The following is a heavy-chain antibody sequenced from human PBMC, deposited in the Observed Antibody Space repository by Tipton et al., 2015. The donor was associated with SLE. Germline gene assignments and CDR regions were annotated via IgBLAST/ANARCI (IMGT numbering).Heavy chain of an antibody. CDR3: ARGPAFGGIVPYFNY. V-gene: IGHV4-31*03. J-gene: IGHJ4*02. CDR2: FYYSGST. Sequence: TLSLTCTVSGPSLSSSTYDWKWIRQHPGKGLEWIGYFYYSGSTYYNPSLTSRLTISVDTSENQFSLKLSSVTAADTAVYYCARGPAFGGIVPYFNYWGQGTLVTVSS. D-gene: IGHD3-3*01. CDR1: GPSLSSSTYD.